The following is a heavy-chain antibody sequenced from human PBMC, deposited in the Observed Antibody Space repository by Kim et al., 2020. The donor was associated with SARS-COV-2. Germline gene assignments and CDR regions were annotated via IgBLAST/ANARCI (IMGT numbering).Heavy chain of an antibody. J-gene: IGHJ3*02. V-gene: IGHV4-39*01. D-gene: IGHD6-13*01. Sequence: SETLSLTCTVSGGSISSSSYYWGWIRQPPGKGLEWIGSIYYSGSTYYNPSLKSRVTISVDTSKNQFSLKLSSVTAADTAVYYCARHSSSCYEGSNAFDI. CDR1: GGSISSSSYY. CDR2: IYYSGST. CDR3: ARHSSSCYEGSNAFDI.